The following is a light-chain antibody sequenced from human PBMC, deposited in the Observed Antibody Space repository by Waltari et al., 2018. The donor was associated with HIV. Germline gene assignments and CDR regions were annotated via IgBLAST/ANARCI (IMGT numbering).Light chain of an antibody. CDR1: SSDITYFNS. V-gene: IGLV2-14*01. Sequence: QSVLTQPASVSGSPGQPISISCTGASSDITYFNSVSWYQQHPGKAPKLIIFEVTNRPSGVSSRLSGSKSGNTAVLTSSGLQADDEANYYCSSNTTDNTWVFGGGTKVTVL. CDR3: SSNTTDNTWV. CDR2: EVT. J-gene: IGLJ3*02.